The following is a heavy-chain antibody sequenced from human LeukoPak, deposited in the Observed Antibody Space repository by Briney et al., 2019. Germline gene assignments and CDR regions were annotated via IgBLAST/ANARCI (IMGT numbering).Heavy chain of an antibody. CDR3: ARHGGYYDSSGYYSIDY. D-gene: IGHD3-22*01. V-gene: IGHV4-59*08. CDR1: GGSISSYY. Sequence: SETLSLTCTVSGGSISSYYWSWIRQPPGKGLEWIGYIYYSGSTNYNPSLKSRVTISVGTSKNQFSLKLSSVTAADTAVYYCARHGGYYDSSGYYSIDYWGQGTLVAVSS. CDR2: IYYSGST. J-gene: IGHJ4*02.